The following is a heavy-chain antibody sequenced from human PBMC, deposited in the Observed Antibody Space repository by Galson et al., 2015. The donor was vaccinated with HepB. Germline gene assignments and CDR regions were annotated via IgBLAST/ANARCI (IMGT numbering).Heavy chain of an antibody. J-gene: IGHJ4*02. CDR1: GFSLRTRGVG. Sequence: PALVKPTQTLTLTCTFSGFSLRTRGVGVAWIRQPPGKALEWLALIYWDDDKQYSPSLKDRLTVTKDTSKNKVVLTMTNVDPVDTATYSCAHSSDNTVMGFFDYWGQGALVTVSS. D-gene: IGHD5-18*01. CDR2: IYWDDDK. V-gene: IGHV2-5*02. CDR3: AHSSDNTVMGFFDY.